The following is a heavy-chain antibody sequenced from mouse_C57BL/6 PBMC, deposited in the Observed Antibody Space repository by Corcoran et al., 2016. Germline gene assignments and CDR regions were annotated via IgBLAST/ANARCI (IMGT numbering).Heavy chain of an antibody. Sequence: EVQLQQSGPELVKPGASVKISCKASGYTFTDYYMNWVKQSHGKSLEWIGDINPNNGGTSYNQKFKGKATLTVDKSSSTAYMLLSSLTSEDSAVYFCARSHYYGSSGYYFDYWGQGTTLTVSS. J-gene: IGHJ2*01. CDR3: ARSHYYGSSGYYFDY. CDR2: INPNNGGT. CDR1: GYTFTDYY. D-gene: IGHD1-1*01. V-gene: IGHV1-26*01.